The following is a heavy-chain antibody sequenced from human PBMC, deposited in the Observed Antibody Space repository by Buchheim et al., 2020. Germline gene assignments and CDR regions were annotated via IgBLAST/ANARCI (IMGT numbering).Heavy chain of an antibody. Sequence: QVQLVESGGGVVQPGRSLRLSCAASGFTFSSYGMHWVRQAPGKGLEWVAVISYDGSNKYYADSVKGRFTISRDNSKNTLYLQMNSLRAEDTAVYYCAKDSIRVTMIVAGYLDWGQGTL. D-gene: IGHD3-22*01. CDR1: GFTFSSYG. CDR3: AKDSIRVTMIVAGYLD. CDR2: ISYDGSNK. V-gene: IGHV3-30*18. J-gene: IGHJ4*02.